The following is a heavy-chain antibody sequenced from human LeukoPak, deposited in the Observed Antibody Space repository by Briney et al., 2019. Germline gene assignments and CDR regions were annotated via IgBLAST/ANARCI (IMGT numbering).Heavy chain of an antibody. D-gene: IGHD6-13*01. Sequence: MSSETLSLTCAVYGGSFSGYYWSWIRQPPGKGLEWIGEINHSGSTNYNPSLKSRVTISVDTSKNQFSLKLSSVTAADTAVYYCARAYDSSWHNFDYWGQGSLVTVSS. V-gene: IGHV4-34*01. CDR1: GGSFSGYY. CDR3: ARAYDSSWHNFDY. CDR2: INHSGST. J-gene: IGHJ4*02.